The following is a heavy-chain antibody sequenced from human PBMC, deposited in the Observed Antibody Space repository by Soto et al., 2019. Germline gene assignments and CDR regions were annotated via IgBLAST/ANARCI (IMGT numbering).Heavy chain of an antibody. J-gene: IGHJ3*02. CDR1: GYSFTSYW. V-gene: IGHV5-10-1*01. CDR2: IDPSDSYT. CDR3: ARTYSGSLGAFDI. Sequence: GETLKISCKGSGYSFTSYWISWFRQMPGKGLEWMGRIDPSDSYTNYSPSFQGHVTISADKSISTAYLQWSSLKASDTAMYYCARTYSGSLGAFDIWGQGTMVTVSS. D-gene: IGHD1-26*01.